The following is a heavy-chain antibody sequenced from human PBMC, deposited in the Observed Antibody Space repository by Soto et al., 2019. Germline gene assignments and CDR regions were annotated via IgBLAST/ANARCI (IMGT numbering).Heavy chain of an antibody. Sequence: QVQLVQSGAEVKKPGSSVKVSCKASGGTFSSYAISWVRQAPGQGGEWVGGIIPIWGTANYAQKFQGRVTITADESTSTAYRKLSSLRSEYTAVYYCVNLRGCNWNDVQAVHYSNYGMDDCGQVTTVTVSS. CDR1: GGTFSSYA. J-gene: IGHJ6*02. CDR2: IIPIWGTA. V-gene: IGHV1-69*01. CDR3: VNLRGCNWNDVQAVHYSNYGMDD. D-gene: IGHD1-1*01.